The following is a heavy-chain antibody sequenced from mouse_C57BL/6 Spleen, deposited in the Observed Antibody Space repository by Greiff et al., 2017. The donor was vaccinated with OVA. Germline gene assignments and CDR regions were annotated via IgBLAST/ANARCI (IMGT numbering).Heavy chain of an antibody. CDR3: ARASGRDAMDY. Sequence: EVKVVESGGGLVKPGGSLKLSCAASGFTFSSYAMSWVRQTPEKRLEWVATISDGGSYTYYPDNVKGRFTISRDNAKNNLYLQMSHLKSEDTAMYYCARASGRDAMDYWGQGTSVTVSS. CDR1: GFTFSSYA. V-gene: IGHV5-4*03. CDR2: ISDGGSYT. J-gene: IGHJ4*01. D-gene: IGHD3-1*01.